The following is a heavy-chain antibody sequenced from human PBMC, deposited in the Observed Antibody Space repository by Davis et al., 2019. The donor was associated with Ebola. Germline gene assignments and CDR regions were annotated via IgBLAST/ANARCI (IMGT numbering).Heavy chain of an antibody. V-gene: IGHV4-61*01. Sequence: PSETLSLTCTVSGGSISSGNYYWTWIRQPPGKGLEWIAYVYHTGSTNYNPSLKGRVTISVDTPKNQFSLKVYSVTAADTAVYYCAGARDGYPLGFWGQGTLVTVSS. CDR3: AGARDGYPLGF. CDR1: GGSISSGNYY. D-gene: IGHD5-24*01. J-gene: IGHJ4*02. CDR2: VYHTGST.